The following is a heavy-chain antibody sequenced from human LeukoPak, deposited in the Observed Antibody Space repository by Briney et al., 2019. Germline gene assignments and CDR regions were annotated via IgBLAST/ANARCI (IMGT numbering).Heavy chain of an antibody. D-gene: IGHD6-13*01. V-gene: IGHV3-9*01. CDR3: AKSASKQQLADAFDI. CDR1: GFTFDDYA. Sequence: PGGSLRLSCAASGFTFDDYAMHWVRQAPGKGLEWVSGISWNSGSIGYADSVKGRFTISRDNAKNSLYLQMNSLRAEDTAVYYCAKSASKQQLADAFDIWGQGTMVTVSS. CDR2: ISWNSGSI. J-gene: IGHJ3*02.